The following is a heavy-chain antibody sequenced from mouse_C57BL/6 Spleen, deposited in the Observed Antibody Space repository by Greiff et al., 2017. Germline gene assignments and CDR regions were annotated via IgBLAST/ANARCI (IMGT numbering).Heavy chain of an antibody. V-gene: IGHV3-6*01. J-gene: IGHJ4*01. D-gene: IGHD3-3*01. Sequence: EVKLLESGPGLVKPSQSLSLTCSVTGYSITSGYYWNWIRQFPGNKLEWMGYISYDGSNNYNPSLKNRISITRDTSKNQFFLKLNSVTTEDTATYYCAREGTWGQGPSVTVSS. CDR1: GYSITSGYY. CDR3: AREGT. CDR2: ISYDGSN.